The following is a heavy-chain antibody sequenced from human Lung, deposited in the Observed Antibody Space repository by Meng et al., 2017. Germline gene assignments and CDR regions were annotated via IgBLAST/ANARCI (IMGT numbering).Heavy chain of an antibody. CDR3: ARDEDISAAGKLFGDY. J-gene: IGHJ4*02. CDR2: INPKSGDT. Sequence: QGELGRSGAGVKKPWASVKVPCKASGYPFPDYWLHWVRRAPGQGLEWMGRINPKSGDTHYAQRFQGRVTMTGDTSISTAYMELSGLRSDDTAMYYCARDEDISAAGKLFGDYWGQGTLVTVSS. V-gene: IGHV1-2*06. CDR1: GYPFPDYW. D-gene: IGHD6-25*01.